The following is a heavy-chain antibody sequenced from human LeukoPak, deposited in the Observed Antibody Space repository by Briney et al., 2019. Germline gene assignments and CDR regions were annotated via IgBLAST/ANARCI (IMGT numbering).Heavy chain of an antibody. D-gene: IGHD1-1*01. V-gene: IGHV4-59*01. J-gene: IGHJ6*02. CDR2: IYYSGST. CDR1: GGSISSYY. CDR3: ARDRGTSYGMDV. Sequence: SETLSLTCSVSGGSISSYYWSWIRQPPGKGLEWIGYIYYSGSTNYSPSLKSRVTISVDTSKNQFSLKLSSVTAADTAVYYCARDRGTSYGMDVWGQGTTVTVSS.